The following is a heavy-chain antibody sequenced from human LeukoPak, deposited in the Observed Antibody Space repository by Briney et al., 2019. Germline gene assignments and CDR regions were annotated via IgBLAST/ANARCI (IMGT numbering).Heavy chain of an antibody. V-gene: IGHV3-21*01. D-gene: IGHD3-22*01. J-gene: IGHJ4*02. CDR3: AREGYYDSSGYFY. Sequence: GGSLRFSCAASGFTFSSYSMNWVRQAPGKGLEWVSSISSSSSYIYYADSVKGRFTISRDNAKNSLYLQMNSLRAEDTAVYYCAREGYYDSSGYFYWGQGTPVTVSS. CDR2: ISSSSSYI. CDR1: GFTFSSYS.